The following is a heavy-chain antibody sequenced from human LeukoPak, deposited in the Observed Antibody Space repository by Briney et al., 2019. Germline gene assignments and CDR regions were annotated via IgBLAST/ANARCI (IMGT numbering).Heavy chain of an antibody. V-gene: IGHV3-7*01. CDR3: ARDGTAAGLYFDL. Sequence: GGSLRLSCAVSGFTFSDYWMNWVRQAPGKGLEWVASIKQDGSDKSYVDSVKGRFTISRDNAKNSLYLQMSSLRVEDTAVYYCARDGTAAGLYFDLWGQGTLVTVSP. CDR1: GFTFSDYW. CDR2: IKQDGSDK. D-gene: IGHD6-13*01. J-gene: IGHJ4*01.